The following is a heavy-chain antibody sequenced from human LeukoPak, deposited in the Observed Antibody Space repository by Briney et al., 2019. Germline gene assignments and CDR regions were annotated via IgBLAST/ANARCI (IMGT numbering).Heavy chain of an antibody. J-gene: IGHJ3*02. CDR1: GFTFSSHS. CDR2: ISYDGSNK. Sequence: GGSLRLSCADSGFTFSSHSMYWVRQAPGKGLEWVAVISYDGSNKYYADSVKGRFTISRDNSKDTLYLQMSGLRAEDTAVYYCTRGSLGSEDAFDMWGQGTLVTVSS. D-gene: IGHD3-10*01. V-gene: IGHV3-30*04. CDR3: TRGSLGSEDAFDM.